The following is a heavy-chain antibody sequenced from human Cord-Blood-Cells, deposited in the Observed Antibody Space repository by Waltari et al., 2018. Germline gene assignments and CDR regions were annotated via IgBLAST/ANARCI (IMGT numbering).Heavy chain of an antibody. Sequence: QVQLQQWGAGLLKPSDTLSLTCAVYGGSFSGYYWSWIRQPPGKGLEWIGEINHSEPTNYNPSLESRFTISVTTSKDRFSLKLSSVTAVDTAVYYCARGYGGFSYYYYYYGMDVWGQGTTVTVSS. V-gene: IGHV4-34*01. CDR1: GGSFSGYY. J-gene: IGHJ6*02. CDR2: INHSEPT. CDR3: ARGYGGFSYYYYYYGMDV. D-gene: IGHD4-17*01.